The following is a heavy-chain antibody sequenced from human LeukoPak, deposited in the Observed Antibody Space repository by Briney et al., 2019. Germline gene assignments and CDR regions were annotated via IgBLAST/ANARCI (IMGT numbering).Heavy chain of an antibody. V-gene: IGHV4-34*01. CDR3: ARRPFSGSYFYYYYYMDV. Sequence: PSETLSLTCAVSGGSFSGHYWNWIRQPPGKGLEWLGEINRGGSTNYNPSLKSRVTISVDTSKNQFSLKLSSVTAADTAVYYCARRPFSGSYFYYYYYMDVWGKGTTVTISS. CDR2: INRGGST. D-gene: IGHD1-26*01. J-gene: IGHJ6*03. CDR1: GGSFSGHY.